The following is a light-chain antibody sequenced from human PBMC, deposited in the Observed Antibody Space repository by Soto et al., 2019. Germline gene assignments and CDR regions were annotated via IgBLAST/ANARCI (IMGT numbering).Light chain of an antibody. J-gene: IGKJ1*01. CDR1: QSVSSSY. V-gene: IGKV3-20*01. Sequence: IVLTQSPGTRSLSPGERATLSCRASQSVSSSYLAWYQQKPGQAPRLLIYGASSRATGIPDRFSGSGSGTDSTLTISSLEPEDFAVYYCQQYGSSRTFGQGTKVDIK. CDR2: GAS. CDR3: QQYGSSRT.